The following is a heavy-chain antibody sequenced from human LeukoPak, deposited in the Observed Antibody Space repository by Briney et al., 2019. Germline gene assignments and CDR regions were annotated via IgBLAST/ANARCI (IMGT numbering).Heavy chain of an antibody. CDR3: AIIHRLLWFGERDYGMDV. CDR2: IYYSGST. Sequence: PSETLSLTCTVSGGSISSSSYYWGWIRQPPGRGLEWIGSIYYSGSTYYNPSLKSRVTISVDTSKNQFSLKLSSVTAADTAVYYCAIIHRLLWFGERDYGMDVWGQGTTVTVSS. D-gene: IGHD3-10*01. CDR1: GGSISSSSYY. J-gene: IGHJ6*02. V-gene: IGHV4-39*07.